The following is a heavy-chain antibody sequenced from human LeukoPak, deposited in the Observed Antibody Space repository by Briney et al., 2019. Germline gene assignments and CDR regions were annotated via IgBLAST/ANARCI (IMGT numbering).Heavy chain of an antibody. D-gene: IGHD4-11*01. CDR1: GGSIRSGDHY. Sequence: PSETLSLTCTVSGGSIRSGDHYWSWIRQHPGKGLEWIGYIYYSGSTYYNPSLKSRVTISVDTSKNQFSLKLSSVTAADTAVYYCARYSIRVTADAFDIWGQGTMVTVSS. V-gene: IGHV4-31*03. CDR3: ARYSIRVTADAFDI. CDR2: IYYSGST. J-gene: IGHJ3*02.